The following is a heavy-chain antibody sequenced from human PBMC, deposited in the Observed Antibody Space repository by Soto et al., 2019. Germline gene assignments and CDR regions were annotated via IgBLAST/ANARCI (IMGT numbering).Heavy chain of an antibody. CDR3: ARVSSTSDAFDV. Sequence: QVQLVQSGAEVKKPGASVKVSCKASGYTFSSYTIHWVRQAPGQRLEWMVWINAGNGNTNYSQKFQARVTITRDTIASTTYMDLTSLRSEDTAIYYCARVSSTSDAFDVWGQGTLVTVSS. CDR1: GYTFSSYT. D-gene: IGHD2-2*01. V-gene: IGHV1-3*01. CDR2: INAGNGNT. J-gene: IGHJ3*01.